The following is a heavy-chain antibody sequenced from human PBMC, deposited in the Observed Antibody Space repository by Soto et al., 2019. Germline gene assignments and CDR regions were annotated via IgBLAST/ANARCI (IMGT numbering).Heavy chain of an antibody. CDR2: IIPIFGTA. Sequence: QVQLVQSGAEVKKPGSSVKVSCKASGGTFSSYAISWVRQAPGQGLEWMGGIIPIFGTANYAQKFQGRVTITADESTSTAYMELSSLRSEDTAVYYFARRNLYCSGGSCYPHGMDVWGQGTTVTVSS. J-gene: IGHJ6*02. CDR3: ARRNLYCSGGSCYPHGMDV. V-gene: IGHV1-69*01. D-gene: IGHD2-15*01. CDR1: GGTFSSYA.